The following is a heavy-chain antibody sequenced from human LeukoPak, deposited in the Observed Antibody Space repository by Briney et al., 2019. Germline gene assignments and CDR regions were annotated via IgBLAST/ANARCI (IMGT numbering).Heavy chain of an antibody. CDR1: GFTFDDYA. CDR2: ISWNSGSI. V-gene: IGHV3-9*01. D-gene: IGHD6-13*01. J-gene: IGHJ6*02. Sequence: GGSLRLSCAASGFTFDDYAMHWVRQAPGKGLEWVSGISWNSGSIGYADSVKGRFSTTRDNAENSLYLQMNSLRAEDTALHYCAKDQSCSWYYYSGIDVWGQGTTVTVSS. CDR3: AKDQSCSWYYYSGIDV.